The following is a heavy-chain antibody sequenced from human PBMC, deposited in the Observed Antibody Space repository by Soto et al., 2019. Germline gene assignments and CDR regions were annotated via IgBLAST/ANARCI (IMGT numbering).Heavy chain of an antibody. D-gene: IGHD3-3*01. Sequence: PWGSLRLSGVASGFSLSTYAIHWVRQAPCKGLEWVAAILYDGTNMYYGDSVKGRFIVSRDKSKNTLYLHMNSLRPEDTAVYYCAEDKSARRFLEWSPYAVDVLGRVTTVTVCS. CDR2: ILYDGTNM. CDR1: GFSLSTYA. CDR3: AEDKSARRFLEWSPYAVDV. J-gene: IGHJ6*02. V-gene: IGHV3-30*18.